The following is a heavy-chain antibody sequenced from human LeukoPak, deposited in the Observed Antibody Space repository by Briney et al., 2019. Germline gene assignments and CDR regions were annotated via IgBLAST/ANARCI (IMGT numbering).Heavy chain of an antibody. CDR3: AKDPSIFGVVIPYYFDY. CDR2: ISWDSGDI. D-gene: IGHD3-3*01. J-gene: IGHJ4*02. V-gene: IGHV3-9*01. CDR1: GFTFDDYA. Sequence: GGFLRLSCAASGFTFDDYAMHWVRQVSGKGLEWVAGISWDSGDIAYADSVKGRFTISRDNAKNSLYLQMNSLRPEDTALYYCAKDPSIFGVVIPYYFDYWGQGTLVTVSS.